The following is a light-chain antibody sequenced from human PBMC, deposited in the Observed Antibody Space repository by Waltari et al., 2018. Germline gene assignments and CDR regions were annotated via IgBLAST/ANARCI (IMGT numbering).Light chain of an antibody. CDR3: QQYGSSPVT. CDR1: QSVSSSS. J-gene: IGKJ4*01. V-gene: IGKV3-20*01. CDR2: GVA. Sequence: EIVLTQSPGTLSLSPGERATLSCRASQSVSSSSLAWYQQKRGQAPRLLSYGVASRATGLPDRFSGSGSGTDFTLTVSRLEPEDFAVYYCQQYGSSPVTFGGGTKVEIK.